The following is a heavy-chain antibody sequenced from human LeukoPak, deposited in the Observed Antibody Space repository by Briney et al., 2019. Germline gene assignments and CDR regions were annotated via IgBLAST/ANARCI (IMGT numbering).Heavy chain of an antibody. Sequence: PGGSLRLSCAASGFTFSRFSMNWVRQAPGKGLEWVSYISSSSGTIYYADSVKGRFTISRDNAKNSLYLQMNSLRAEDTAVYYCARVDYGDYAGEDYWGQGTLGTVSS. CDR3: ARVDYGDYAGEDY. CDR1: GFTFSRFS. D-gene: IGHD4-17*01. J-gene: IGHJ4*02. CDR2: ISSSSGTI. V-gene: IGHV3-48*04.